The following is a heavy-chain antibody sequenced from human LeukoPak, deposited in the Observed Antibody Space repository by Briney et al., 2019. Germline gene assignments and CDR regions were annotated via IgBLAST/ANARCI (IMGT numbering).Heavy chain of an antibody. J-gene: IGHJ4*02. Sequence: SETLSLTCTVSGGPISSSSYYWGWIRQPPGKGLEWIGSIYYSGSTYYNPSLKSRVTISVDTSKNQFSLKLSSVTAADTAVYYCARLAVAGTIDYWGQGTLVTVP. CDR1: GGPISSSSYY. D-gene: IGHD6-19*01. V-gene: IGHV4-39*01. CDR2: IYYSGST. CDR3: ARLAVAGTIDY.